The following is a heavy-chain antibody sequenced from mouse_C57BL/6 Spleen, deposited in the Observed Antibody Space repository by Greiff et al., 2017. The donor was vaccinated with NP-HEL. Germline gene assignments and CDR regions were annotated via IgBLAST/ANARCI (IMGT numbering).Heavy chain of an antibody. V-gene: IGHV1-81*01. CDR2: IYPRSGNT. Sequence: QVQLQQSGAELARPGASVKLSCKASGYTFTSYGISWVKQRTGQGLEWIGEIYPRSGNTYYNEKFKGKATLTADQSSSTAYMEVRRLTSEDSAVDFGASYDERGYYAMDYWGQGTSVTVSS. CDR3: ASYDERGYYAMDY. D-gene: IGHD2-12*01. CDR1: GYTFTSYG. J-gene: IGHJ4*01.